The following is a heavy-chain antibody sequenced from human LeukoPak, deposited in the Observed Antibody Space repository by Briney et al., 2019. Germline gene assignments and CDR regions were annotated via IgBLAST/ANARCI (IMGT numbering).Heavy chain of an antibody. V-gene: IGHV4-39*01. J-gene: IGHJ5*02. CDR3: ARSYTFGHRNSLDP. CDR1: GASISSLSYC. CDR2: IYYSGST. D-gene: IGHD3-16*01. Sequence: KTSETLSLTCTVSGASISSLSYCWDWIRQAPGKGLQWIGNIYYSGSTYYNPSLQSRVTISIDTSKNQFSLRLSSVTAADTGVYYCARSYTFGHRNSLDPWGQGTQVTVSS.